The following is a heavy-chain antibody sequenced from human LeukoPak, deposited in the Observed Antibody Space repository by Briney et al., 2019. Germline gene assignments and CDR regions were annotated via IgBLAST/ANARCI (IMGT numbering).Heavy chain of an antibody. Sequence: PSETLSLTCTVSGGSISSYYWSWIRQPPGKGLEWIGYIYYSGSTNYNPSLKSRVTISVDTTKNQFSLKLSSVTAADTAVYYCARVRGSGRDAFDIWGQGTMVTVSS. CDR2: IYYSGST. V-gene: IGHV4-59*01. CDR3: ARVRGSGRDAFDI. D-gene: IGHD3-10*01. J-gene: IGHJ3*02. CDR1: GGSISSYY.